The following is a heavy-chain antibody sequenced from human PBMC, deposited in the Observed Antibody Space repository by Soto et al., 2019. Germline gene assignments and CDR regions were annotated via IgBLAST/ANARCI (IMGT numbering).Heavy chain of an antibody. J-gene: IGHJ4*02. CDR1: GFTFSSYA. CDR3: ARWSYLDY. D-gene: IGHD3-3*01. CDR2: ISGSDGKT. Sequence: GGSLRLSCAASGFTFSSYAMSWVRQAPGKGLEWVSTISGSDGKTFYADSVKGRFSISRDTSQNTLYLQMNSLRADDTAIYYCARWSYLDYWGQGTRVTVSS. V-gene: IGHV3-23*01.